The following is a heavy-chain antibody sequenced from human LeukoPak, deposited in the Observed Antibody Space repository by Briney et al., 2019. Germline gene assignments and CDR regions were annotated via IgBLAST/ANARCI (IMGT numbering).Heavy chain of an antibody. V-gene: IGHV3-21*01. CDR3: ARFDILTGYSYA. CDR1: GFTFSSYS. Sequence: PGGSLRLXCAASGFTFSSYSMNWVRQAPGKGLEWVSSISSSSSYIYYADSVKGRFTISRDNAKNSLYLQMNSLRAEDTAVYYCARFDILTGYSYAWGQGTLVTVSS. D-gene: IGHD3-9*01. J-gene: IGHJ5*02. CDR2: ISSSSSYI.